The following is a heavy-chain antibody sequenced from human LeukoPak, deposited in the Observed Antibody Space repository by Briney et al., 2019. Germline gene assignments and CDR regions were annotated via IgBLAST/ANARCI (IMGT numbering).Heavy chain of an antibody. CDR3: ARRYSGSYYLKYNWFDP. D-gene: IGHD1-26*01. CDR1: GGSFSGYY. CDR2: INHSGST. V-gene: IGHV4-34*01. J-gene: IGHJ5*02. Sequence: SETLSLTCAVYGGSFSGYYWSWIRQPPGKGLEWIGEINHSGSTNYNPSLESRVTISVDTSKNQFSLKLSSVTAADTAVYYCARRYSGSYYLKYNWFDPWGQGTLVTVSS.